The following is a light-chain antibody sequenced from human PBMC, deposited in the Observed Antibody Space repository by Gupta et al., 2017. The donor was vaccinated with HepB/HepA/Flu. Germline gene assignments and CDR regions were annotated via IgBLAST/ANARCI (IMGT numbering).Light chain of an antibody. V-gene: IGKV3-15*01. J-gene: IGKJ4*01. CDR3: QQYTNWPPLT. CDR1: QSVSSN. Sequence: EIVLTQSPPTLSVSPGDRATLSCRASQSVSSNLACYQQKPGQAPRLLIYGASTRATGIPARFSGSGSGTEFTLTISSLQAEDFAVYYCQQYTNWPPLTFGGGTKVEIK. CDR2: GAS.